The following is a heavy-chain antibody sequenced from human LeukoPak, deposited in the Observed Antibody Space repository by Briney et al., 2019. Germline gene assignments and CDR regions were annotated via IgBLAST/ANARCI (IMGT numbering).Heavy chain of an antibody. Sequence: ASVKVSCKASGYTFTSYGISWVRQATGQGLEWMGWMNPNSGNTGYAQKFQGRVTMTRNTSISTAYMELSSLRSEDTAVYYCARGDSSSDVNYYYMDVWGKGTTVTVSS. CDR2: MNPNSGNT. V-gene: IGHV1-8*02. D-gene: IGHD6-6*01. J-gene: IGHJ6*03. CDR1: GYTFTSYG. CDR3: ARGDSSSDVNYYYMDV.